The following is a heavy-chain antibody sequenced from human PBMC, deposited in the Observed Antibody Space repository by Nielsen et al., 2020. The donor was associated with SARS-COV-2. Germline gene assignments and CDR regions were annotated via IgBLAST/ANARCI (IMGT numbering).Heavy chain of an antibody. J-gene: IGHJ6*02. CDR3: ARDLYYYGSGSKDYYYYGTDV. D-gene: IGHD3-10*01. Sequence: WIRQPPGKGLEWVSSISSSSSYIYYADSVKGRFTISRDNAKNSLYLQMNSLRAEDTAVYYCARDLYYYGSGSKDYYYYGTDVWGQGTTVTVSS. V-gene: IGHV3-21*01. CDR2: ISSSSSYI.